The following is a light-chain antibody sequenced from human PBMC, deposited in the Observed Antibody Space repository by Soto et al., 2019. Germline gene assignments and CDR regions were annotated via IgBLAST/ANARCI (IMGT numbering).Light chain of an antibody. CDR2: DAS. Sequence: DIQMTQTPSTLSASVGDRVTISFRASQSISNWLAWYQQKPGKVPKFLIYDASTLESGVPSRFSGSASGTEFTLTINGLQPDDFATYYCQQYDTYPLTFGGGTKVDIK. V-gene: IGKV1-5*01. CDR1: QSISNW. CDR3: QQYDTYPLT. J-gene: IGKJ4*01.